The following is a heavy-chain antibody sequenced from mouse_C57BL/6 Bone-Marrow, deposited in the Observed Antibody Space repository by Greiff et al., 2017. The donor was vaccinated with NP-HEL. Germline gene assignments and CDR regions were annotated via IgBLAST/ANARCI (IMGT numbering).Heavy chain of an antibody. D-gene: IGHD1-1*01. Sequence: QVQLQQSGPELVKPGASVKISCKASGYAFSSSWMNWVKQRPGKGLEWIGRIYPGDGDTNYNGKFKGKATLTADKSSSTAYTQLSSLTSEDSAFYFCARGSTVVGRGYFDYWGQGTTLTVSS. CDR3: ARGSTVVGRGYFDY. CDR1: GYAFSSSW. J-gene: IGHJ2*01. V-gene: IGHV1-82*01. CDR2: IYPGDGDT.